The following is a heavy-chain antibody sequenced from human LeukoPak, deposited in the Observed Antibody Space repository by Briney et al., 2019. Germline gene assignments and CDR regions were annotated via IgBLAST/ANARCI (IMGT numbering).Heavy chain of an antibody. Sequence: SETLSLTCTVSGGSISSGNYYWSWIRQPPGKGLEWIVNVFYSGSTYYNPSLKSRVTISVDTSKKQFSLKLSSVTAADTAVYSCARHVGGPSGFNYYGLDVWGQGTTVIVSS. J-gene: IGHJ6*02. CDR2: VFYSGST. D-gene: IGHD2-15*01. CDR1: GGSISSGNYY. V-gene: IGHV4-39*01. CDR3: ARHVGGPSGFNYYGLDV.